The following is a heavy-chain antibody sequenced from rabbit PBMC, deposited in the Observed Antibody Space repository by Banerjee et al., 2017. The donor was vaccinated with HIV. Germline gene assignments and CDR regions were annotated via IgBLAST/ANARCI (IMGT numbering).Heavy chain of an antibody. V-gene: IGHV1S40*01. CDR3: ARDLAGVIGWNFDL. Sequence: QSLEESGGDLVKPGASLTLTCTASGFSFSSSYWICWVRQAPGKGLEWIACIYAGSSGSTLYASWAKGRFTISKTSSTTVTLQMTSLTVADTATYFCARDLAGVIGWNFDLWGQGTLVTVS. J-gene: IGHJ4*01. CDR1: GFSFSSSYW. D-gene: IGHD4-1*01. CDR2: IYAGSSGST.